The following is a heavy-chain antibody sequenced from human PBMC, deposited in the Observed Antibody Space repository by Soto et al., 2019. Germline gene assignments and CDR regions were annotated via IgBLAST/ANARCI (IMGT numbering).Heavy chain of an antibody. CDR2: ISGSDDST. V-gene: IGHV3-23*01. J-gene: IGHJ4*02. CDR3: VKGQPGVILAVPLDC. Sequence: EVQLLESGGGLVQPGGSLRLTCAVYGFTLSSYAMNWVRQAPGKGLEWVSGISGSDDSTRYADSAKGRFTISRDNSKNTLYLQMNSLRVEDTAVYYCVKGQPGVILAVPLDCWGEGSLVTVSS. CDR1: GFTLSSYA. D-gene: IGHD2-2*01.